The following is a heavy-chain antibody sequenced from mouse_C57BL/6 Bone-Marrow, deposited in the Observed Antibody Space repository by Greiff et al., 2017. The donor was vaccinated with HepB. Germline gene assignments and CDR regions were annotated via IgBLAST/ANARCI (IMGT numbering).Heavy chain of an antibody. D-gene: IGHD2-5*01. CDR2: IWSGGST. CDR1: GFSLTSYG. CDR3: ARPRYYSNLYAMDY. J-gene: IGHJ4*01. V-gene: IGHV2-2*01. Sequence: QVQLQQSGPGLVQPSQSLSITCTVSGFSLTSYGLHWVRQSPGKGLEWLGVIWSGGSTDYNAAFISRLSISKDNSKSQVFFKMNSLQADDTAIYYCARPRYYSNLYAMDYWGQGTSVTVSS.